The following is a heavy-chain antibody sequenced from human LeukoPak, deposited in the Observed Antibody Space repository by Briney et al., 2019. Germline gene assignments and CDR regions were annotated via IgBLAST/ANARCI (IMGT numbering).Heavy chain of an antibody. Sequence: GRSLRPSWSASAPTFGDYAMTSVRQAPGKGLEWVVFIKSMDYGGTTAYAASVKGRFSISRDDSKTIAYLEMNGLKTEDTAVYYCARDLSHAFDIWGLGTVVTVSS. CDR1: APTFGDYA. V-gene: IGHV3-49*04. J-gene: IGHJ3*02. CDR3: ARDLSHAFDI. CDR2: IKSMDYGGTT.